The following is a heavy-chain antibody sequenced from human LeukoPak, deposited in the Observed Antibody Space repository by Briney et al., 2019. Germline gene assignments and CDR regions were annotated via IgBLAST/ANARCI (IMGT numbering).Heavy chain of an antibody. V-gene: IGHV4-34*01. D-gene: IGHD3-10*01. J-gene: IGHJ4*02. CDR1: GGSFSGYY. CDR2: IYHSGST. Sequence: SETLSLTCAVYGGSFSGYYWSWIRQPPGKGLEWIGSIYHSGSTYYNPSLKSRVTISVDTPKNQFSLKLSSVTAADTAVYYCATMTYYYGSGSYSHFDYWGQGTLVTVSS. CDR3: ATMTYYYGSGSYSHFDY.